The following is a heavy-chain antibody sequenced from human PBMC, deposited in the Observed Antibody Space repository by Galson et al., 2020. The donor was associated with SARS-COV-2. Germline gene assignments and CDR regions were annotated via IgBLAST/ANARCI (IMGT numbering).Heavy chain of an antibody. CDR3: ARDVFPGAYYGMDV. D-gene: IGHD3-16*01. J-gene: IGHJ6*02. Sequence: ASETLSLTCTVSGGSISSGGFYWTWIRQHPGKGLEWIGYIYCSGSTYYNPSLKSRVTMSVDTSKNQFSLNLSSVTAADTAVYYCARDVFPGAYYGMDVWGQGTTVTVSS. CDR1: GGSISSGGFY. CDR2: IYCSGST. V-gene: IGHV4-31*03.